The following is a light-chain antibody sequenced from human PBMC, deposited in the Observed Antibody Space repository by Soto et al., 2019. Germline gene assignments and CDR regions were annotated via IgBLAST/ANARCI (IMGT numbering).Light chain of an antibody. V-gene: IGLV2-14*01. CDR3: SSFTRSRTII. CDR1: NDDIGLYNY. Sequence: QSALTQPASVSGSPGQSITIPCIGSNDDIGLYNYVSWYQHHPGKAPKLMIYEVDNRPSGVSNRFSASKSGDTASLTISGLHAEDEADYYCSSFTRSRTIIFGGGTKLTVL. J-gene: IGLJ2*01. CDR2: EVD.